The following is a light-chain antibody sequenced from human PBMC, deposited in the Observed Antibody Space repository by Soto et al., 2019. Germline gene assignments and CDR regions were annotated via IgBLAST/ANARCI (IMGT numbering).Light chain of an antibody. J-gene: IGKJ5*01. Sequence: EIVLTQSPATLSLSPGERATLSCRASQSVSNYLAWYQQKPGQAPSLLIYDASNRATGIPARFSGSGSGTDFTLTISSLEPEDFAVYYCQQRSNWPREITFGQGTRLAIK. CDR3: QQRSNWPREIT. CDR1: QSVSNY. CDR2: DAS. V-gene: IGKV3-11*01.